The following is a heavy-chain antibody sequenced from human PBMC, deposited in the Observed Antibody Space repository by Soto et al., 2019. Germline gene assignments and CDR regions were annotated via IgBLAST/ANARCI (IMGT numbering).Heavy chain of an antibody. J-gene: IGHJ6*02. Sequence: SETLSLTCSVSGDSISSTGFYWSWIRQQPGKALEWIGYIHYTGSTSYNPSLKSRLAISLDASKNQLSLSLSSVTSADTAVYYCARDHRSLGDYYGIDVWGQGTTVTVSS. CDR1: GDSISSTGFY. CDR2: IHYTGST. CDR3: ARDHRSLGDYYGIDV. V-gene: IGHV4-31*03. D-gene: IGHD3-10*01.